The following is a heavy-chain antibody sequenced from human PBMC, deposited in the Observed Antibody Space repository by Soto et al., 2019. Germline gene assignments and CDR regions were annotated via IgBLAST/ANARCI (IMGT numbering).Heavy chain of an antibody. V-gene: IGHV4-4*02. CDR3: ARGGRYFDWFMDV. CDR2: IYHSGST. Sequence: PSETLSLTCAVSGGSISSSNWWSWVRQPPGKGLEWIGEIYHSGSTNYNPSLKSRVTISVDKSKNQFSLKLSSVTAADTAVYYCARGGRYFDWFMDVWGQGTTVTVSS. J-gene: IGHJ6*02. D-gene: IGHD3-9*01. CDR1: GGSISSSNW.